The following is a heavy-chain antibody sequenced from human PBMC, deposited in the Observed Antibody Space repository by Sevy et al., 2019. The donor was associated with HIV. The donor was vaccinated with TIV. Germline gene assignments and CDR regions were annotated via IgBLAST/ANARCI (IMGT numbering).Heavy chain of an antibody. Sequence: GGSLRLSCSASGFPFGDYTLSWFRQTPGKGLEWVGLIRNKAYGETTEYAASVKGKFTISRDDSKSIAYLQMNSLKTEDTAMYYCSRDQYLYGSGRNDYWGQGTLVTVSS. J-gene: IGHJ4*02. V-gene: IGHV3-49*03. D-gene: IGHD3-10*01. CDR3: SRDQYLYGSGRNDY. CDR1: GFPFGDYT. CDR2: IRNKAYGETT.